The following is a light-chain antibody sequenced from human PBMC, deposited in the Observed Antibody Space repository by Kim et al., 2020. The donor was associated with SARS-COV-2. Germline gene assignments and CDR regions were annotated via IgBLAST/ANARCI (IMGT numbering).Light chain of an antibody. CDR3: QQYNTYPLT. CDR2: HAS. CDR1: QSISNW. Sequence: ASVGDRVSITCRASQSISNWLAWFQQKPEKAPKLLIYHASSLETGVPSRFSGSVSVTEFTLTISSLQPDDFSTYFCQQYNTYPLTFGGGTKVDIK. J-gene: IGKJ4*01. V-gene: IGKV1-5*01.